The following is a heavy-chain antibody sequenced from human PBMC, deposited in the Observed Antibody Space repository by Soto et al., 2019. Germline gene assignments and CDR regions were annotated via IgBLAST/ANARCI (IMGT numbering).Heavy chain of an antibody. Sequence: SETLSLTCTVSGGSISSSSYYWGWIRQPPGKGLEWIGSIYYSGSTYYNPSLKSRVTISVDTSKNQFSLKLSSVTAADTAVYYCARGGSSWYLAYYYYYMDVWGKGTTVTVSS. CDR3: ARGGSSWYLAYYYYYMDV. J-gene: IGHJ6*03. CDR2: IYYSGST. D-gene: IGHD6-13*01. CDR1: GGSISSSSYY. V-gene: IGHV4-39*07.